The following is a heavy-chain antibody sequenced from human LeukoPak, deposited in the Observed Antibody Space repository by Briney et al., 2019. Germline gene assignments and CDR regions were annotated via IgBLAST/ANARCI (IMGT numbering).Heavy chain of an antibody. Sequence: SETLSLTCTVSGYSISSGYYWGWIRQPPGKGLEWIGSIYHSGSTYYNPSLKSRVTISVDTSKNQFSLKLSSVTAADTAIYYCARHGGIGPKRDYFDYWGPGTLVTVSS. V-gene: IGHV4-38-2*02. CDR2: IYHSGST. D-gene: IGHD3-16*01. CDR1: GYSISSGYY. J-gene: IGHJ4*02. CDR3: ARHGGIGPKRDYFDY.